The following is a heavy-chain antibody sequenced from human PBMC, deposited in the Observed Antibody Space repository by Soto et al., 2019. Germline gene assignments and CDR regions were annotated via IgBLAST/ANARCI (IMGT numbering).Heavy chain of an antibody. V-gene: IGHV3-21*01. D-gene: IGHD1-26*01. Sequence: GGSLRLSCAASGFTFSSYSMNWVRQAPGKGLEWVSSISSSSSYIYYADSVKGRFTISRDNAKNSLYLQMNSLRAEDTAVYYCARAQNRGSYRPGAFDIWGQGTMVTVSS. CDR3: ARAQNRGSYRPGAFDI. CDR2: ISSSSSYI. J-gene: IGHJ3*02. CDR1: GFTFSSYS.